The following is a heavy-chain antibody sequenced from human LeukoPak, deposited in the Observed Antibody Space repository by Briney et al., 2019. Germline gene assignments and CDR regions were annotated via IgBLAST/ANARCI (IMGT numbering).Heavy chain of an antibody. Sequence: GGSLRLSCAASGFTFNTYWMTWVRQAPGRGLEGVANIKQDGSVKYYVDSVKGRFTLSRDNSKNSLYLQMDSLRAEDTAVYYCVKDERSGSYIYWGQGTLVTVSS. CDR2: IKQDGSVK. CDR3: VKDERSGSYIY. D-gene: IGHD1-26*01. J-gene: IGHJ4*02. V-gene: IGHV3-7*01. CDR1: GFTFNTYW.